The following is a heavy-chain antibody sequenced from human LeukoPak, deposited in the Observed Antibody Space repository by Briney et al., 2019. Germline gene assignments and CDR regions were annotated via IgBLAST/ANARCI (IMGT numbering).Heavy chain of an antibody. CDR2: IWYDGSNK. CDR1: GFTFSSYG. V-gene: IGHV3-33*01. D-gene: IGHD1-26*01. J-gene: IGHJ4*02. CDR3: ARDRGSYYDY. Sequence: GGSLRLSCAASGFTFSSYGMHWVRQASGKGLEWVAVIWYDGSNKYYADSVKGRFTISRDNSKNTLYLQMNSQRAGDTAVYYCARDRGSYYDYWGQGTLVTVSS.